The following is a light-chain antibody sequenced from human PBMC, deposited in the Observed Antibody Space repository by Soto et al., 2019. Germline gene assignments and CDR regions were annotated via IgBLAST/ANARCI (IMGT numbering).Light chain of an antibody. J-gene: IGLJ1*01. CDR3: CSYAGSSTYV. CDR2: EVS. CDR1: RSDVGSYNL. Sequence: QSVLTQPASVSGSPGQSITISCTGTRSDVGSYNLVSWYQQHPGKAPKLMIYEVSKRPSGVSNRFSGSKSGNTVSLTISGLQAEDEADYYCCSYAGSSTYVFGTGTKVTVL. V-gene: IGLV2-23*02.